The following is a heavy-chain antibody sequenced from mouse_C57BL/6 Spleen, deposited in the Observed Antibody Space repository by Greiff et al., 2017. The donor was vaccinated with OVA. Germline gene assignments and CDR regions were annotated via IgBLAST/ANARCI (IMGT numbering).Heavy chain of an antibody. J-gene: IGHJ3*01. Sequence: EVQRVESGPELVKPGASVKISCKASGYSFTGYYMNWVKQSPEKSLEWIGEINPSTGGTTYNQKFKAKATLTVDKSSSTAYMQLKSLTSEDSAVYYCARSFDYGFAYWGQGTLVTVSA. CDR1: GYSFTGYY. D-gene: IGHD2-4*01. CDR2: INPSTGGT. V-gene: IGHV1-42*01. CDR3: ARSFDYGFAY.